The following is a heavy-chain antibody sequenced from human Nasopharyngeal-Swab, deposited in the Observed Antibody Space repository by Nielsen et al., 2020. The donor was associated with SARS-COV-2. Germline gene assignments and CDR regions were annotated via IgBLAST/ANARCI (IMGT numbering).Heavy chain of an antibody. CDR3: ARERGRGGIWNCYYYYMDV. CDR1: GGSISSSSYY. D-gene: IGHD3-10*01. CDR2: IYYSGST. J-gene: IGHJ6*03. Sequence: SETLSLTCTVSGGSISSSSYYWDWIRQPPGKGLEWIGSIYYSGSTYYNPSLKSRVTISVDTSKNQFSLKLSSVTAADTAVYYCARERGRGGIWNCYYYYMDVWGKGTTVTVSS. V-gene: IGHV4-39*07.